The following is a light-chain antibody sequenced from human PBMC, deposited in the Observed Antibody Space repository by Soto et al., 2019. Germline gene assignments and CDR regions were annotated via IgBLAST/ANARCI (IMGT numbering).Light chain of an antibody. V-gene: IGLV2-14*01. CDR2: TVS. CDR3: SSHTNSSTLVV. J-gene: IGLJ2*01. Sequence: QSALAQPASVSGSPGQSITISCTGTSSDVGGYNYVSWLQQHPGKAPKLLIYTVSNRPSGVSTRFSGSKSANTASLTISGLQAEDEADYHCSSHTNSSTLVVFGGGTKLTVL. CDR1: SSDVGGYNY.